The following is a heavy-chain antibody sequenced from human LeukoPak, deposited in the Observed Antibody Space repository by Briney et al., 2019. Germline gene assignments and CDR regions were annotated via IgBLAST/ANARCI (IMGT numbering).Heavy chain of an antibody. V-gene: IGHV3-7*01. CDR3: ARSRRGYNWNYGDY. D-gene: IGHD1-20*01. CDR2: IKQDGSEK. Sequence: GGSLRLSCAVSGFTFSSYWMSWVRQAPGKGLEWVANIKQDGSEKYYVDSVKGRFTISRDNAKNSLYLQTNSLRAEDTAVYYCARSRRGYNWNYGDYWGQGTLVTVSS. CDR1: GFTFSSYW. J-gene: IGHJ4*02.